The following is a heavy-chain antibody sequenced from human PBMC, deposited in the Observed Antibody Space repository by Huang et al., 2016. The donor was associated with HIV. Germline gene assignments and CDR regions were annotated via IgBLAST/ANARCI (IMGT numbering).Heavy chain of an antibody. Sequence: QMQLQQRGAGLLKPSETLSLTCGVSGGSFTGNYLTWIRQAPGKGLEWIGEVNDGVATNYNPSLNGRVTISLDKSNRELSLNLRSVTAADTAVYYCARQWTILEWLLGLDVWGQGTTVIVSS. CDR1: GGSFTGNY. CDR3: ARQWTILEWLLGLDV. J-gene: IGHJ6*02. CDR2: VNDGVAT. V-gene: IGHV4-34*02. D-gene: IGHD3-3*01.